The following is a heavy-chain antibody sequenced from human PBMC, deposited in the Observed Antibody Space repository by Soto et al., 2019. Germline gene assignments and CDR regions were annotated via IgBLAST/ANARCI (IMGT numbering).Heavy chain of an antibody. V-gene: IGHV3-23*01. CDR3: AKDGSRIAAPSYGY. CDR1: GFTFSSYA. D-gene: IGHD6-13*01. J-gene: IGHJ4*02. CDR2: ISGSGGST. Sequence: GSLRLSCAASGFTFSSYAMSWVRQAPGKGLEWVSAISGSGGSTYYADSVKGRFTISRDNSKNTLYLQMNSLRAEDAAVYYCAKDGSRIAAPSYGYWGQGTLVTVSS.